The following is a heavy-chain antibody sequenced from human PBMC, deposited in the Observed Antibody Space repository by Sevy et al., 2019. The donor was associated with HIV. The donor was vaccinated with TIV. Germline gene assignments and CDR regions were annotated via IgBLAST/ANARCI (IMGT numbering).Heavy chain of an antibody. Sequence: GGSLRLSCAASGFAFSSHAMHWVRQAPGKGLEWVSFISYDGSDKRYVDSVKGRFTISRDSSKNTLYLQMNSLRGGDTAVYYCAKDGPPYYTSGSYMYYFDYWGQGALVTVSS. V-gene: IGHV3-30*04. CDR2: ISYDGSDK. CDR1: GFAFSSHA. D-gene: IGHD3-10*01. J-gene: IGHJ4*02. CDR3: AKDGPPYYTSGSYMYYFDY.